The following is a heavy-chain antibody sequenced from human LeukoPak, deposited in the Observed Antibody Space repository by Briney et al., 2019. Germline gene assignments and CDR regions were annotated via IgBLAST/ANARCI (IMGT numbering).Heavy chain of an antibody. Sequence: PSETLSLTCTVSGGSISSYYWSWIRQPPGKGLEWIGEINHSGSTNYNPSLKSRVTISVDTSKNQFSLKLSSVTAADTAVYYCARGITIFGVVTDPHYGMDAWGQGTTVTVSS. J-gene: IGHJ6*02. D-gene: IGHD3-3*01. CDR2: INHSGST. V-gene: IGHV4-34*01. CDR1: GGSISSYY. CDR3: ARGITIFGVVTDPHYGMDA.